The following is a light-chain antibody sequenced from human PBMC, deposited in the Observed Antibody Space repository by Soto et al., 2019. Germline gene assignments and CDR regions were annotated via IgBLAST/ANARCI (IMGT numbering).Light chain of an antibody. Sequence: QSALTQPASVSGSPVQSITISCTGPSSDVGGYNYVSWYRQHPGRAPKLMIYDVSNRPSGVSNRFSGSKSGNTASLTISGLQAEDEADYYCRSYTRSSTYGFGTGTKLTVL. CDR1: SSDVGGYNY. CDR2: DVS. V-gene: IGLV2-14*01. J-gene: IGLJ1*01. CDR3: RSYTRSSTYG.